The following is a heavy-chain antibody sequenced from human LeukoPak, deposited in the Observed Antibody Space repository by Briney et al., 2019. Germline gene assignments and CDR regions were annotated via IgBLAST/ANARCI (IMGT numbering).Heavy chain of an antibody. Sequence: ASVKVSCKASGYTFTGYYMHWVRQAPGQGLEWMGLSNPNSGGTNYAQKFQGRVTMTRDTSIGTAYMELSRLRSDDTAVYYRARERSSPPDMIVVVMFDYWGQGTLVTVSS. CDR1: GYTFTGYY. V-gene: IGHV1-2*02. J-gene: IGHJ4*02. CDR2: SNPNSGGT. D-gene: IGHD3-22*01. CDR3: ARERSSPPDMIVVVMFDY.